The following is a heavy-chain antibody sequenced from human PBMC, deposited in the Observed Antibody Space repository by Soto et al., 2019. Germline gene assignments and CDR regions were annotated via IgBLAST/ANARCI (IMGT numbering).Heavy chain of an antibody. CDR1: GGSISSGGYY. Sequence: QVQLQESGPGLVKPSQTLSLTCTVSGGSISSGGYYWSWIRQHPGKGLEWIGYIYYSGSTYYNPPLRGRVTMSVDTSKNQFSVRLSSVTAADTAVYYCAGLWGSGSYGAFHDYWGQGTLVTVSS. CDR2: IYYSGST. CDR3: AGLWGSGSYGAFHDY. V-gene: IGHV4-31*03. D-gene: IGHD3-10*01. J-gene: IGHJ4*02.